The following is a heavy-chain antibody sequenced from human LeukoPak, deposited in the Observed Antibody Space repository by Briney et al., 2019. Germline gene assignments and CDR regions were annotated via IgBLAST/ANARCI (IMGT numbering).Heavy chain of an antibody. Sequence: GGSLRLSCAASGFTFSSYEMNWVRQAPGKGLEWVSYISSSGSTKYYADSVEGRFTISRDNAKNSLYLQMNSLRAEDTAVYYCARVSGYDYIKTRSLDYWGQGTLVTVSS. J-gene: IGHJ4*02. D-gene: IGHD5-12*01. CDR2: ISSSGSTK. CDR1: GFTFSSYE. CDR3: ARVSGYDYIKTRSLDY. V-gene: IGHV3-48*03.